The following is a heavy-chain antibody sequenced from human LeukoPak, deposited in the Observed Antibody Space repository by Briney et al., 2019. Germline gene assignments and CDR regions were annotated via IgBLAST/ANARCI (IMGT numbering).Heavy chain of an antibody. Sequence: SETLSLTCAVSGYSISSGYYWGWIRQPPGKGLEWIGSIYHSGSTYYNPSLKSRVTISVDTSKNQFSLKLSSVTAADTAVYYCARIGHYDSSGYPDYWGQGTLVTVSS. CDR1: GYSISSGYY. CDR3: ARIGHYDSSGYPDY. D-gene: IGHD3-22*01. V-gene: IGHV4-38-2*01. J-gene: IGHJ4*02. CDR2: IYHSGST.